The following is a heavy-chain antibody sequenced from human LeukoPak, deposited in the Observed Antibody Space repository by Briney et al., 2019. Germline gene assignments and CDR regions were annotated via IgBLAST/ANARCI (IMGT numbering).Heavy chain of an antibody. CDR1: GLTFSSHW. J-gene: IGHJ4*02. D-gene: IGHD3-10*01. Sequence: AGGSLRLSCAASGLTFSSHWMHWVRQAPGKGLVWVSRITNDGSSTTYADSVKGRFTISRDNAKNSLYLQMNSLRAEDTAVYNCARGSGLAGGVPFDYWGQGTLVTVSS. V-gene: IGHV3-74*01. CDR2: ITNDGSST. CDR3: ARGSGLAGGVPFDY.